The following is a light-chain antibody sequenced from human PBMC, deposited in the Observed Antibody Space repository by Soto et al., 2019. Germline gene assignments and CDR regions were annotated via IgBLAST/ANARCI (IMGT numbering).Light chain of an antibody. J-gene: IGKJ5*01. CDR3: QQYGSTLSIT. CDR2: GAS. CDR1: QSVNSNY. Sequence: EIVLTQSPGTLSLSPGERATLSCRASQSVNSNYLAWYQQKPGQAPRLLIYGASSRATGIPDRFSGSGSGTDLILTISRLEPEDFAVYYCQQYGSTLSITFGQGTRLEIK. V-gene: IGKV3-20*01.